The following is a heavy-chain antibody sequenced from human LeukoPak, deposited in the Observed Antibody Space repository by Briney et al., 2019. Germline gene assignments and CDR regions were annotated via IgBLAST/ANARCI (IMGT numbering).Heavy chain of an antibody. CDR1: GYSISSGYY. J-gene: IGHJ3*02. V-gene: IGHV4-61*05. CDR3: ARHQPGYGDAFDI. Sequence: PSETLSLTCTVSGYSISSGYYWGWIRQPPGKGLEWIGYIYYSGSTNYNPSLKSRVTISVDTSKNQFSLKLSSVTAADTAVYYCARHQPGYGDAFDIWGQGTMVTVSS. CDR2: IYYSGST. D-gene: IGHD6-13*01.